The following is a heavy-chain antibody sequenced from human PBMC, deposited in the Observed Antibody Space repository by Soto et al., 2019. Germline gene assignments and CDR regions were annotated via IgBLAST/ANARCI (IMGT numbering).Heavy chain of an antibody. CDR3: ARGSSSWPRDY. CDR2: IYTSGST. V-gene: IGHV4-4*07. J-gene: IGHJ4*02. CDR1: GGSISSYY. Sequence: QVQLQESCPGLVKPSETLSLTCTVSGGSISSYYWSWIRQPAGKGLEWIGRIYTSGSTNYNPSLTGRVTKSVDTSKDQFSLKLSSVTAADTALYYCARGSSSWPRDYWGQGTLVTVSS. D-gene: IGHD6-13*01.